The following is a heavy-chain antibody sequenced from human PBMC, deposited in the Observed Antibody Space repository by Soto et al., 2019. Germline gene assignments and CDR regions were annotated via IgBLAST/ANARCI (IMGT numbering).Heavy chain of an antibody. J-gene: IGHJ4*02. Sequence: SETLSLTCTVSGGSISSSSYYWGWIRQPPGKGLEWIGSIYYSGSTYYNPSLKSRVTISVDTSKNQFSLKLSSVTAADTAVYYCARHIVRGRGRRSWIQLRYLDYWGQGTLVTVSS. D-gene: IGHD5-18*01. CDR1: GGSISSSSYY. V-gene: IGHV4-39*01. CDR2: IYYSGST. CDR3: ARHIVRGRGRRSWIQLRYLDY.